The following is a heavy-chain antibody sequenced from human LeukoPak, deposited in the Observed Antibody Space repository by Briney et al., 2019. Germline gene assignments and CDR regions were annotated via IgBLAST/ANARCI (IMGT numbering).Heavy chain of an antibody. CDR3: ARGSDYGDYYFDY. Sequence: GGSLRLSCAASGFTFSSYEMNWVRQAPGKGLEWVSYISSSGSTIYYADSVKGRFTISRDNAKNSLYLQMNSLRAEDTAVYYCARGSDYGDYYFDYWGQGTLVTVSS. D-gene: IGHD4-17*01. J-gene: IGHJ4*02. V-gene: IGHV3-48*03. CDR2: ISSSGSTI. CDR1: GFTFSSYE.